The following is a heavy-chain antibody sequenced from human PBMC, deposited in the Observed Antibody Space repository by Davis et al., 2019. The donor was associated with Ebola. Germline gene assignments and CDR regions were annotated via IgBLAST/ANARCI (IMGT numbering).Heavy chain of an antibody. V-gene: IGHV3-23*01. Sequence: GESLKISCAASGFTFTSHGMDWVRQAPGKGLEWVSVISGIGGRTDYADSVKGRFTISRDDSKNMVYLQMNSLRVEDTAIYYCAKDWGDGYNSYYFDSWGQGTLVIVSS. CDR3: AKDWGDGYNSYYFDS. CDR2: ISGIGGRT. D-gene: IGHD5-24*01. J-gene: IGHJ4*02. CDR1: GFTFTSHG.